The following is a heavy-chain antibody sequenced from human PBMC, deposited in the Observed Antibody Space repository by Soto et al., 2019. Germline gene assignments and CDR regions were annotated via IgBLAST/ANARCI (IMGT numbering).Heavy chain of an antibody. V-gene: IGHV4-39*01. Sequence: SETLSLTCSVSGGFIDSDQYWWGWIRQPPDKGLEWIGSVGSGGDTYLNPSLKSRVTMSVDKSKSQSSLRLISVTAADTAVYYCARYYYDGSGRFFWGQGTLVTVSS. CDR3: ARYYYDGSGRFF. CDR1: GGFIDSDQYW. D-gene: IGHD3-22*01. J-gene: IGHJ4*02. CDR2: VGSGGDT.